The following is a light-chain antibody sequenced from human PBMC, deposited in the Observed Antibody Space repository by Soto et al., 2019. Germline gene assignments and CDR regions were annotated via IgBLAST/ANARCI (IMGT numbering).Light chain of an antibody. CDR2: DVT. CDR3: CSFAGSYSYV. V-gene: IGLV2-11*01. J-gene: IGLJ1*01. Sequence: QSVLTQPRSVSGSPGQSVTISCTGTSXDVGRYDYVSWYQQYPGEAPKLIIYDVTERPSGVPDRFSGSKSGNTASLTISGLRAEDEAAYSCCSFAGSYSYVFGSGTRSPS. CDR1: SXDVGRYDY.